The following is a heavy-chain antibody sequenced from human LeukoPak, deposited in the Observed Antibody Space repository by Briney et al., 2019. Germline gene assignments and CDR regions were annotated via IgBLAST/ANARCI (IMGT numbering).Heavy chain of an antibody. D-gene: IGHD6-19*01. CDR3: ASAFSVAGTFDY. CDR1: GYTFTSHG. V-gene: IGHV1-18*01. Sequence: ASVKVSCKASGYTFTSHGISWVRQAPGQGLEWMGWISAYNGNTNYAQKLQGRVTMTTDTSTSTAYMELRSLRSDDTAVYYCASAFSVAGTFDYWGQGTLVTVSS. CDR2: ISAYNGNT. J-gene: IGHJ4*02.